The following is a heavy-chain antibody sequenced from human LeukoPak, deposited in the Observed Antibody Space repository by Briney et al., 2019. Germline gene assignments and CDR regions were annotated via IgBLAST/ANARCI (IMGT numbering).Heavy chain of an antibody. D-gene: IGHD5-12*01. Sequence: HGESLRISCKGSGYSFSNYWISWVGQMPGKGLEWLGNIDPSDSYTKYSPSFQGHVTISADKSISTAYLQWSSLKASDTAIYYCAKGDGYDSDSWGQGTLVTVSS. J-gene: IGHJ5*01. V-gene: IGHV5-10-1*01. CDR2: IDPSDSYT. CDR1: GYSFSNYW. CDR3: AKGDGYDSDS.